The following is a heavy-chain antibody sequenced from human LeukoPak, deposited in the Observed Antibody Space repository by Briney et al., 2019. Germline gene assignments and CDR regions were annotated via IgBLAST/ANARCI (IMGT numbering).Heavy chain of an antibody. J-gene: IGHJ4*02. CDR1: GFTFSSYG. V-gene: IGHV3-33*01. D-gene: IGHD4-17*01. CDR2: IWYDGSNK. CDR3: ARPHGDYAGFDY. Sequence: PGRSLRLSCAASGFTFSSYGMHWVRQAPGKGLEWVAVIWYDGSNKYYADSVKGRFTISRDNSKNTLYLQMNSLRAEDTAVYYCARPHGDYAGFDYWGQGTLVTVSS.